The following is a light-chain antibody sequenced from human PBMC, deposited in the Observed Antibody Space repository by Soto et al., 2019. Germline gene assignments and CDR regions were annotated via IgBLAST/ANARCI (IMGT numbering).Light chain of an antibody. V-gene: IGLV2-14*01. J-gene: IGLJ2*01. CDR2: DVS. CDR1: SSDVGGYNY. CDR3: SSYTSSSTYVV. Sequence: QSALTQPASVSGSPGQSITISCTGTSSDVGGYNYVSWYQQHPGKAPKLMIYDVSNRPLGVSNRFSGSKSGNTASLTISGLQAEDEADYYCSSYTSSSTYVVFGGGPKLTVL.